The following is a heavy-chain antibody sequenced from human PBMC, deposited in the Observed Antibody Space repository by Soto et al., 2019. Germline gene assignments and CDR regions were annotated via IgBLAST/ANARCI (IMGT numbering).Heavy chain of an antibody. D-gene: IGHD4-17*01. CDR2: IGGTSGKT. CDR1: GFTFSSSS. CDR3: ANRYGDYLRY. V-gene: IGHV3-23*01. Sequence: GGSLRLSCAASGFTFSSSSMTWVRQAPGRGLECVSAIGGTSGKTNYADSVKGRFTISRDNSKNTLYLQMNSPRAEDTAIYYCANRYGDYLRYWGQGTLVTVSS. J-gene: IGHJ4*02.